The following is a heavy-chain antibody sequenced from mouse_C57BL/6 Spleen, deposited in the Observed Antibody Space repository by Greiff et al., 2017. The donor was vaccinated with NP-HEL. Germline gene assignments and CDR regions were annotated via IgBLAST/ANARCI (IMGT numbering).Heavy chain of an antibody. V-gene: IGHV1-81*01. D-gene: IGHD3-1*01. Sequence: QVQLQQSGAELARPGASVKLSCKASGYTFTSYGISWVKQRTGQGLEWIGEIYPRSGNTYYNEKFKGKATLTADKSSSTAYMELRSLTSEDSAVYFCASYSQQAPLYYAMDYWGQGTSVTVSS. J-gene: IGHJ4*01. CDR2: IYPRSGNT. CDR1: GYTFTSYG. CDR3: ASYSQQAPLYYAMDY.